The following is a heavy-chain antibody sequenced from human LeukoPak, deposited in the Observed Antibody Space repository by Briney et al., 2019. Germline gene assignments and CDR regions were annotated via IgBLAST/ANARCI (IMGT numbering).Heavy chain of an antibody. CDR1: GFTFDDYG. CDR3: ANFNYGSGGYFSRWVDAFDI. Sequence: GGSLRLSCAASGFTFDDYGMSWVRQAPGKGLEWVSGINWNGGSTGYADSVKGRFTISRDNAKNSLYLQMNSLRAEDTAVYYCANFNYGSGGYFSRWVDAFDIWGQGTMVTVSS. J-gene: IGHJ3*02. V-gene: IGHV3-20*04. D-gene: IGHD3-10*01. CDR2: INWNGGST.